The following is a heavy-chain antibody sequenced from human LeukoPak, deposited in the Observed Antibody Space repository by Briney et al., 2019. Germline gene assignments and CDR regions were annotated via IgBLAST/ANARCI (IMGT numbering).Heavy chain of an antibody. D-gene: IGHD1-26*01. CDR1: GFTFSNAW. CDR3: ARLLDWGHGGSWDAFDI. V-gene: IGHV3-7*01. Sequence: GGSLRLSCAASGFTFSNAWMSWVRQAPGKGLEWVANIKQDGSEKYYVDSVKGRFTISRDNAKNSLYLQMNSLRAEDTAVYYCARLLDWGHGGSWDAFDIWGQGTMVPVSS. J-gene: IGHJ3*02. CDR2: IKQDGSEK.